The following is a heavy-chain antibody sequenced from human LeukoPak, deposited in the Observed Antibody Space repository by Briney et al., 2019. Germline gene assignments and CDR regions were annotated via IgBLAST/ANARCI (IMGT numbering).Heavy chain of an antibody. Sequence: PGGSLRLSCAASGFTSSSYGIHWVRQAPGKGLEWVAAISYDGSNKFYADSVKGRFTISRDNSKNTLYVQMSSLRTEDTALYYCAKEYSGSYWYFDYWGQGTLVTVSS. CDR1: GFTSSSYG. CDR2: ISYDGSNK. D-gene: IGHD1-26*01. CDR3: AKEYSGSYWYFDY. J-gene: IGHJ4*02. V-gene: IGHV3-30*18.